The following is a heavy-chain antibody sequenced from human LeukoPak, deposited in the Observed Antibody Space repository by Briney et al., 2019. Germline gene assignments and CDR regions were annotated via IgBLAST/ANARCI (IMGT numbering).Heavy chain of an antibody. CDR3: ARDRGLFDY. CDR2: IYYGGST. CDR1: GGSISGSSYS. V-gene: IGHV4-39*01. J-gene: IGHJ4*02. D-gene: IGHD2-15*01. Sequence: SETLSLTCTVSGGSISGSSYSWGWIRQPPGKGLEWIGSIYYGGSTYYNPPLKSRVTVSVDTSKNQFSLKLSSVTAADTAVYYCARDRGLFDYWGQGTLVTVSS.